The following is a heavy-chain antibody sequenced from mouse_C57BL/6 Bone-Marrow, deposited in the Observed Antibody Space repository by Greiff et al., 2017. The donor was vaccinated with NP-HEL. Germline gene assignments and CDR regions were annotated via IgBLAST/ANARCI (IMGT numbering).Heavy chain of an antibody. CDR3: AREGGLSWFAY. CDR1: GYTFTSYG. Sequence: VKLMESGAELARPGASVKLSCKASGYTFTSYGISWVKQRTGQGLEWIGEIYPRSGNTYYNEKFKGKATLTADKSSSTAYMELRSLTSEDSAVYFCAREGGLSWFAYWGQGTLVTVSA. J-gene: IGHJ3*01. CDR2: IYPRSGNT. V-gene: IGHV1-81*01. D-gene: IGHD3-3*01.